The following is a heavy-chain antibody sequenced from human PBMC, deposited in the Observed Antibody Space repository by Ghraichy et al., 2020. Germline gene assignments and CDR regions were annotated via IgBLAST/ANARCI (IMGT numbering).Heavy chain of an antibody. CDR3: ARDHSAARLYYYYYYMDV. D-gene: IGHD6-6*01. J-gene: IGHJ6*03. V-gene: IGHV3-30*04. CDR2: ISYDGSNK. Sequence: GGSLRLSCAASGFTFSSYAMHWVRQAPGKGLEWVAVISYDGSNKYYADSVKGRFTISRDNSKNTLYLQMNSLRAEDTAVYYCARDHSAARLYYYYYYMDVWGKGTTVTVSS. CDR1: GFTFSSYA.